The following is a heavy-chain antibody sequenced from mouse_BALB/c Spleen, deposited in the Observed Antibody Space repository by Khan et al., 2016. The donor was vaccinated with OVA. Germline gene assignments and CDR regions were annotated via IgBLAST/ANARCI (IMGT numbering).Heavy chain of an antibody. CDR1: GFTFSSYS. D-gene: IGHD4-1*01. V-gene: IGHV5-6*01. CDR2: ISSGGYYT. CDR3: ADHLTGSFAY. Sequence: EVQLVESGGDLVKPGGSLKLSCAASGFTFSSYSMSWVRQTPDKRLEWVASISSGGYYTYYPDSVQGRFTISRDNAKNTLYLQMSDLKSEDTAMYYCADHLTGSFAYWGQGTLVTVSA. J-gene: IGHJ3*01.